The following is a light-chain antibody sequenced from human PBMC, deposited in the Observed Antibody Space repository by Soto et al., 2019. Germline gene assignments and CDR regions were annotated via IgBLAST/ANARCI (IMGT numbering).Light chain of an antibody. V-gene: IGKV1-39*01. Sequence: DIQITQSPSSLSSSVLERFTITCRASQSISSYLNWYQQKPGKAPKLLIYAASSLQSGVPSRFSGSGSGTDFTLTISSLQPEDFATYYCQQSYSTLLLTFGGGTKVDIK. CDR3: QQSYSTLLLT. J-gene: IGKJ4*01. CDR2: AAS. CDR1: QSISSY.